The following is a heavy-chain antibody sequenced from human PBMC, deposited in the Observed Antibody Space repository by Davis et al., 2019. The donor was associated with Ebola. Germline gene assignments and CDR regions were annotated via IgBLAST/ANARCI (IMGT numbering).Heavy chain of an antibody. V-gene: IGHV1-69*05. CDR3: AREADTIFGVVSVGMDV. D-gene: IGHD3-3*01. J-gene: IGHJ6*02. Sequence: SVKVSCKASGGTFSSYAISWVRQAPGQGLEWMGGIIPIFGTANYAQKLQGRVTMTTDTSTSTAYMELRSLRSDDTAVYYCAREADTIFGVVSVGMDVWGQGTTVTASS. CDR1: GGTFSSYA. CDR2: IIPIFGTA.